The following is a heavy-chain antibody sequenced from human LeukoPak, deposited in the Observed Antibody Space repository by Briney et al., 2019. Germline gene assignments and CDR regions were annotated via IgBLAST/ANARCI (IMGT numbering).Heavy chain of an antibody. CDR1: GDSVSSNSAA. J-gene: IGHJ4*02. D-gene: IGHD1-1*01. CDR3: ARSTGPIDY. CDR2: TYYRSKWST. V-gene: IGHV6-1*01. Sequence: SQTLSLTCAISGDSVSSNSAAWNWIRQSPSRGLEWLGRTYYRSKWSTYYAVSVKSRISINRDASKNQISLQLNSVTPEDTAVYYCARSTGPIDYWGQGTLVTVSS.